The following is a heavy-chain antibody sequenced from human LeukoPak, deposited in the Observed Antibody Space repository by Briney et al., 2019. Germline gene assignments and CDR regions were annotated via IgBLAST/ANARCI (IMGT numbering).Heavy chain of an antibody. CDR1: GASVSSYY. CDR2: IYYSGST. V-gene: IGHV4-59*02. CDR3: ASIAVAGTYSLDY. Sequence: PSETLSLTCSVSGASVSSYYWSWIRQPPGKGLEWIGNIYYSGSTNYNPSLKSRVTISVDTSKNQFSLKLSSVTAADTAVYYCASIAVAGTYSLDYWGQGTLVTVSS. J-gene: IGHJ4*02. D-gene: IGHD6-19*01.